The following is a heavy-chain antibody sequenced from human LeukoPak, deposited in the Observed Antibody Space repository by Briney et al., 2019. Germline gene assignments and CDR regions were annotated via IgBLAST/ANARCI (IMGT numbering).Heavy chain of an antibody. D-gene: IGHD2-15*01. V-gene: IGHV4-4*07. CDR1: GGSISSYY. CDR2: IYTSGST. J-gene: IGHJ4*02. Sequence: SETLSLTCTVSGGSISSYYWSWIRQPAGKGLEWIGRIYTSGSTSYNPSLKSRILFSVDTSQNQFSLKLNSVTAADTAVYYCVREILYCSGGSCYRGPFDNWGQGTLVTVSA. CDR3: VREILYCSGGSCYRGPFDN.